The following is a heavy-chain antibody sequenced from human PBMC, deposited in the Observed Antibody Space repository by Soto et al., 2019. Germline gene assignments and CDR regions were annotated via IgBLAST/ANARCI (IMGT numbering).Heavy chain of an antibody. CDR1: GGTFSSYT. CDR3: ASDRGIVVVPAATANSYYFDY. CDR2: IIPILGIA. J-gene: IGHJ4*02. V-gene: IGHV1-69*02. D-gene: IGHD2-2*01. Sequence: GASVKVSCKASGGTFSSYTISWVRQAPGQGLEWMGRIIPILGIANYAQKFQGRVTITADKSTSTAYMELSSLRSEDTAVYYCASDRGIVVVPAATANSYYFDYWGQGTLVTVSS.